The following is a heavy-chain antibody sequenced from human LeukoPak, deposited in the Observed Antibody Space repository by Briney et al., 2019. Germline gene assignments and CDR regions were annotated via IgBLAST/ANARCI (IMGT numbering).Heavy chain of an antibody. V-gene: IGHV4-38-2*02. CDR3: ARVGGFYYYYYMDV. J-gene: IGHJ6*03. CDR2: LYHSGST. Sequence: SETLSLTCSVSGYSISNAYYWGWIRQPPGKGLEWIGSLYHSGSTYYNPSLKSRVTTSVDTSKNRFSLKLTSVTAADTAVYYCARVGGFYYYYYMDVWGKGTTVTVSS. CDR1: GYSISNAYY. D-gene: IGHD4-23*01.